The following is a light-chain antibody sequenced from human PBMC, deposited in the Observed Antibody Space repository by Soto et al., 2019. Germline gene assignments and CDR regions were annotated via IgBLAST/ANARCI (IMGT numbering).Light chain of an antibody. CDR3: QQYGTSPIT. Sequence: DIVMTQSPLSLPVTPGEPASISCRSSQSLLHSNGYNYLDWYQQKPGQAPRLLIYSTSSRAAGIPDRFSGSGSGTDFTLTISRLEPEDFAVYYCQQYGTSPITFGQGTRLEI. J-gene: IGKJ5*01. CDR1: QSLLHSNGYNY. V-gene: IGKV2-28*01. CDR2: STS.